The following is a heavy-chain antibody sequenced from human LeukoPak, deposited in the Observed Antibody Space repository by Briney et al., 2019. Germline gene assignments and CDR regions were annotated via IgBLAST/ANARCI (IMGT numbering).Heavy chain of an antibody. CDR2: IIPILGIA. CDR3: AITYYDILTGCYPLLY. Sequence: ASVKVSCKASGGTFSSYAISWVRQAPGQGLEWMGRIIPILGIANYAQKFQGRVTITADKSTSTAYMELSSLRSEDTAVYYCAITYYDILTGCYPLLYWGQGTLVTVTS. V-gene: IGHV1-69*04. D-gene: IGHD3-9*01. J-gene: IGHJ4*02. CDR1: GGTFSSYA.